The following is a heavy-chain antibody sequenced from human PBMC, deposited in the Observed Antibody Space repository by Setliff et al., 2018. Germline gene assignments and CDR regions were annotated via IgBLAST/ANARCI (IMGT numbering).Heavy chain of an antibody. CDR3: RSWSGYYKNDY. D-gene: IGHD3-3*01. J-gene: IGHJ4*02. CDR2: INHSGST. V-gene: IGHV4-34*01. Sequence: SETLSLTCTVYGGSFSNYYWSWIRQPPGKGLEWIGEINHSGSTNYNSSLTSRVTISVDTSKNQFSLKLSSVTAADTAVYYCRSWSGYYKNDYWGQGTLVTVSS. CDR1: GGSFSNYY.